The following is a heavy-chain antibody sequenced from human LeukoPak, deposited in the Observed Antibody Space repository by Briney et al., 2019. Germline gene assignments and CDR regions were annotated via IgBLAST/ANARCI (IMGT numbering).Heavy chain of an antibody. D-gene: IGHD4-23*01. CDR2: SIYHSGST. J-gene: IGHJ4*02. V-gene: IGHV4-39*01. CDR1: GGSISSSSYY. Sequence: SETLSLTCTVSGGSISSSSYYWGWIRQPPGKRLEWIGSSIYHSGSTYYNPSLQSRVTISIDTSKNQFSLKLSSVTAADTAVYYCARLRVQNYGGNWGFDYWGQGTLVTVSS. CDR3: ARLRVQNYGGNWGFDY.